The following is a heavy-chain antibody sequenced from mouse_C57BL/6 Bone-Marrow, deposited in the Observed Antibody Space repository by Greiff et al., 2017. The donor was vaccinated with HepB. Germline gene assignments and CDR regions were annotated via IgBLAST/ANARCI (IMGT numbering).Heavy chain of an antibody. CDR1: GYTFTDYN. D-gene: IGHD2-1*01. CDR3: ERGHGNSCYYAMDY. Sequence: EVQLQQSGPELVKPGASVKMSCKASGYTFTDYNMHWVKQSHGKSLEWIGYINPNNGGTSYNQKFKGKATLTVNKSSSTAYMELRSLTSEDSAVYYCERGHGNSCYYAMDYWGQGTSVTVSS. J-gene: IGHJ4*01. V-gene: IGHV1-22*01. CDR2: INPNNGGT.